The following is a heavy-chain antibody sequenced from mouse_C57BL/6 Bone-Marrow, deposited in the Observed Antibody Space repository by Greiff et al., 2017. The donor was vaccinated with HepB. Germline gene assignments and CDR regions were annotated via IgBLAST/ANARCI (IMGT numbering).Heavy chain of an antibody. CDR3: ARRVYYGSSYDY. CDR2: IDPSDSYT. Sequence: VQLLQPGAELVRPGTSVKLSCKASGYTFTSYWMHWVKQRPGQGLEWIGVIDPSDSYTNYNQKFKGKATLTVDTSSSTAYMQLSSLTSEDSAVYYCARRVYYGSSYDYWGQGTTLTVSS. CDR1: GYTFTSYW. V-gene: IGHV1-59*01. D-gene: IGHD1-1*01. J-gene: IGHJ2*01.